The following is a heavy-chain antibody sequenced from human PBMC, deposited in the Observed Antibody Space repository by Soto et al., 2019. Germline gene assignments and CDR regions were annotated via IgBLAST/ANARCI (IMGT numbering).Heavy chain of an antibody. CDR3: ARMERVCDFWSGYCHFDY. CDR1: GYTFTSYA. Sequence: ASVKVSCKASGYTFTSYAMNWVRQAPGQRLEWMGWINAYNGNTKYAQKLQGRVTMTTDTSTSTAYMELRSLRSDDTAVYYCARMERVCDFWSGYCHFDYWGQGTLVTV. J-gene: IGHJ4*02. V-gene: IGHV1-18*01. CDR2: INAYNGNT. D-gene: IGHD3-3*01.